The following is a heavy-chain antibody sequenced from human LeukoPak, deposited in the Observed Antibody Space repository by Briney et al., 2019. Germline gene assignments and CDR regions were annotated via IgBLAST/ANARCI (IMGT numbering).Heavy chain of an antibody. V-gene: IGHV3-7*01. Sequence: GGSLRLSCAASGFTFSSYYMTWVRQAPGKGLEWVANIKYDGSGKHYVGSVEGRFTISRDNAKTSLYLQMTSLRADDTAVYYCVRGTTGPYWGQGTLVTVSS. CDR2: IKYDGSGK. D-gene: IGHD1-7*01. CDR3: VRGTTGPY. CDR1: GFTFSSYY. J-gene: IGHJ4*02.